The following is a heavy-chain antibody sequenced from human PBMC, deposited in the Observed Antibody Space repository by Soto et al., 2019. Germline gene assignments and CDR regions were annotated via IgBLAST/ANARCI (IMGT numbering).Heavy chain of an antibody. CDR1: GDSLSSGSYY. CDR3: ARVGITGSGSYYFERSNYYYYVDV. Sequence: SETLSLTCTVSGDSLSSGSYYWTWVRQPPGKGLEWIGYIYYSGSTNYNPSLMSRVTISIYTSKNQFSLNLSSVTAADTAVYFCARVGITGSGSYYFERSNYYYYVDVWGQGTTVTVSS. CDR2: IYYSGST. D-gene: IGHD3-10*01. V-gene: IGHV4-61*01. J-gene: IGHJ6*02.